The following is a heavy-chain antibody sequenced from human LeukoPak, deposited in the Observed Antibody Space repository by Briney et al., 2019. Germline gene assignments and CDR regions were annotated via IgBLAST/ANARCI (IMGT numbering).Heavy chain of an antibody. CDR2: INPNSGAT. CDR3: ATGDDYFDY. V-gene: IGHV1-2*02. D-gene: IGHD4-17*01. CDR1: EYTFTGYF. Sequence: ASVTVSCKASEYTFTGYFMHWVRQAPGQGLEWMGWINPNSGATNYAQKFQGRVTMTRDTSISTVYMELSSLRSDDTAVYYCATGDDYFDYWGQGTLVTVSS. J-gene: IGHJ4*02.